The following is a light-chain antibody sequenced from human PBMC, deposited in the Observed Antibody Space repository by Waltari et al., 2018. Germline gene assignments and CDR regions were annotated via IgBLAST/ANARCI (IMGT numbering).Light chain of an antibody. CDR1: QSFTRY. V-gene: IGKV3-20*01. CDR3: QHYVRLPVT. CDR2: DAS. Sequence: EIVLTQSPGTLSLSPGERATLSCRASQSFTRYLAWYQHKPGQAPSLLIYDASTRAACIADRVTGSGFGTDFTLTISRLEPEDSAVYYCQHYVRLPVTFGQGTKVEIK. J-gene: IGKJ1*01.